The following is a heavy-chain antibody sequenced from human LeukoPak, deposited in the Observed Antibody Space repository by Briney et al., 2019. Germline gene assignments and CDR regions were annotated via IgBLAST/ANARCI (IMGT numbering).Heavy chain of an antibody. Sequence: PSETLSLTCAVYGGSFSGYYWSWIRQPPGKGLEWIGEINHSGSTNYNPSLKSRVTISVDTSKNQFSLKLSSVTAADTAVYYCATNYDILTGYNWFDPWGQGTLVTVSS. CDR2: INHSGST. CDR3: ATNYDILTGYNWFDP. J-gene: IGHJ5*02. CDR1: GGSFSGYY. D-gene: IGHD3-9*01. V-gene: IGHV4-34*01.